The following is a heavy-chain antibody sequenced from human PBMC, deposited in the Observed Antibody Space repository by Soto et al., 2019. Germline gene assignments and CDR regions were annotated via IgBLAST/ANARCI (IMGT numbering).Heavy chain of an antibody. V-gene: IGHV3-21*01. Sequence: EVQLVESGGGLVKPGGSLRLSCAASGFTFSSYSMNWVRQAPGKGLEWVSSISSSSSYIYYADSVKGRFTISRDNAKNSLYLEMNSLRAEDTAVYYCARGPLTDAFDLWGQGTMVTVSS. D-gene: IGHD7-27*01. CDR3: ARGPLTDAFDL. J-gene: IGHJ3*01. CDR1: GFTFSSYS. CDR2: ISSSSSYI.